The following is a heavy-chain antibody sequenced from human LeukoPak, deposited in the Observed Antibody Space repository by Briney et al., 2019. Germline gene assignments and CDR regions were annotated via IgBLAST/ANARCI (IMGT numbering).Heavy chain of an antibody. CDR1: GFTFSSYN. CDR3: VRRVVGAMPFDY. V-gene: IGHV3-48*02. D-gene: IGHD1-26*01. Sequence: GGSLRLSCAAPGFTFSSYNMNWVRQAPGKGLEWISYITTSSSEIYYADSVKGRFTISRDNAKNSLYLQMYSLRDEDTAVYYCVRRVVGAMPFDYWGQGTLVTVSS. J-gene: IGHJ4*02. CDR2: ITTSSSEI.